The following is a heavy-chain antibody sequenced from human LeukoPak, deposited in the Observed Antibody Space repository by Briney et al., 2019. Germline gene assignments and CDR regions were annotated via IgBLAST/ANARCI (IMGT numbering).Heavy chain of an antibody. Sequence: GASVKVSCKASGYTFTSYYMHWVRQAPGQGLEWMGIINPSGGSTSYAQKFQGRVTMTRDTSPSTVYMELSSLRSEDTAVYYCARDVRYSGYEALYYYYGMDVWGQGTTVTVSS. CDR3: ARDVRYSGYEALYYYYGMDV. V-gene: IGHV1-46*01. J-gene: IGHJ6*02. D-gene: IGHD5-12*01. CDR2: INPSGGST. CDR1: GYTFTSYY.